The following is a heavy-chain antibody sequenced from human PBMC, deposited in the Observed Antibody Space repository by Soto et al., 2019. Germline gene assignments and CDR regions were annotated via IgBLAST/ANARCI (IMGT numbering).Heavy chain of an antibody. J-gene: IGHJ6*02. CDR2: ISAYNGNT. CDR3: ASVPPTGGDNYYYYYGMDV. CDR1: GYTFTSYG. Sequence: ASVKVSCKASGYTFTSYGISWVRQAPGQGLEWMGWISAYNGNTNYAQKLQGRVTMTTDTSTSTAYMELRSLRSDDTAVYYCASVPPTGGDNYYYYYGMDVWGQGTTVTVSS. D-gene: IGHD4-17*01. V-gene: IGHV1-18*01.